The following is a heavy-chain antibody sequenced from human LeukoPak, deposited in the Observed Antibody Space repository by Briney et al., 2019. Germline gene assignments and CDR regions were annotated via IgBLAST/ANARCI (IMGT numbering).Heavy chain of an antibody. CDR1: GFTFSSYG. J-gene: IGHJ4*02. CDR2: ISGSGGST. CDR3: ALAVGYCSSTSCDDY. V-gene: IGHV3-23*01. Sequence: GGSLRLSCAASGFTFSSYGRSWVRQAPGKGLEWVSAISGSGGSTYYADSVKGRFTISRDNSKNTLYLQMNSLRAEDTAVYYCALAVGYCSSTSCDDYWGQGTLVTVSS. D-gene: IGHD2-2*01.